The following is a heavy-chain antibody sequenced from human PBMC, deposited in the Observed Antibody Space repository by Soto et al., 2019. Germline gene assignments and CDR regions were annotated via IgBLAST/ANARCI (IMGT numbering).Heavy chain of an antibody. CDR3: ARDGMTTGDT. J-gene: IGHJ4*02. CDR2: VFSSVSA. D-gene: IGHD2-21*02. Sequence: QLQLQESGPGQVRPSETLSLTCSVSGVSVTSYTWSWVRQPANKGLEWIGRVFSSVSATYNPSLNSRVSISMDTAENRISLKLDSVTAADAGVYFCARDGMTTGDTWGPGTLVTVSS. V-gene: IGHV4-4*07. CDR1: GVSVTSYT.